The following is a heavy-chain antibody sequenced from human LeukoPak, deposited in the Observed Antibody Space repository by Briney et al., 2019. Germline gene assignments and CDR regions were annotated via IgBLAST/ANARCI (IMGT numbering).Heavy chain of an antibody. V-gene: IGHV3-74*01. D-gene: IGHD6-13*01. CDR3: VAASTHLDY. Sequence: GGSLRLSCTASGLTFSNHWKHWVRQAPGKGLMWVSGMNSDGSNTNYADSVKGRFTIATDDAKNTLYLQMNSLRAEDTAVYYCVAASTHLDYWGQGTPVTVSS. CDR1: GLTFSNHW. CDR2: MNSDGSNT. J-gene: IGHJ4*02.